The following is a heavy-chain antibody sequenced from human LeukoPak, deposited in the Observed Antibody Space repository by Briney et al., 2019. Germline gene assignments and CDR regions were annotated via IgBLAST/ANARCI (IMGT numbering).Heavy chain of an antibody. V-gene: IGHV4-31*03. CDR2: IYYSGST. CDR3: ARHLGANWFDP. D-gene: IGHD3-16*01. J-gene: IGHJ5*02. CDR1: GGSISSGGYY. Sequence: SQTLSLTCTVSGGSISSGGYYWRWIRQHPGKGLEWIGYIYYSGSTYYNPSLKSRVTISVDTSKNQFSLKLSSVTAADTAVYYCARHLGANWFDPWGQGTLVTVSS.